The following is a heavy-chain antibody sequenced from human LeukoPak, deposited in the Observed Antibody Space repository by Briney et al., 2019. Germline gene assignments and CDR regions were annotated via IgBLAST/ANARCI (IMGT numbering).Heavy chain of an antibody. D-gene: IGHD1-26*01. J-gene: IGHJ6*03. CDR3: AKVGAGRSYYYNNYMDV. CDR2: IIPIFGTA. Sequence: SVKVSCKASGGTFSSYAISWVRQAPGQGLEWMGGIIPIFGTANYAQKFQGRVTITADESTSTAYMELSSLRSEDTAVYYCAKVGAGRSYYYNNYMDVWGKGTTVTVSS. CDR1: GGTFSSYA. V-gene: IGHV1-69*13.